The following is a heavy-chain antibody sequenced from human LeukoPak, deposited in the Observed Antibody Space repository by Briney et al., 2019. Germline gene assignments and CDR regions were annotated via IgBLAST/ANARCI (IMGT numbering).Heavy chain of an antibody. CDR2: IYHSGST. CDR3: AREPSTTGEAFDI. CDR1: GFTVSSNY. V-gene: IGHV4-4*02. Sequence: GSLRLSCTASGFTVSSNYLSWVRQPPGKGLEWIGEIYHSGSTNYNPSLKSRVTISVDKSKNQFSLKLSSVTAADTAVYYCAREPSTTGEAFDIWGQGTMVTVSS. J-gene: IGHJ3*02. D-gene: IGHD2/OR15-2a*01.